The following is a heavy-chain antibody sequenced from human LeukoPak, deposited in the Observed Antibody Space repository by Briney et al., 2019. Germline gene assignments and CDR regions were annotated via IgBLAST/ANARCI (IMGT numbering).Heavy chain of an antibody. D-gene: IGHD2-8*01. V-gene: IGHV3-9*01. CDR3: AKVLDYYYYYMDV. CDR1: GFTFDDYA. J-gene: IGHJ6*03. CDR2: ISWNSGSI. Sequence: PGGSLRLSCAASGFTFDDYAMHWVRQAPGKGLEWVSGISWNSGSIGYADSVKGRFTISRDNAKNSLYLQMNSLRAEDTALYYCAKVLDYYYYYMDVWGKGTTVTISS.